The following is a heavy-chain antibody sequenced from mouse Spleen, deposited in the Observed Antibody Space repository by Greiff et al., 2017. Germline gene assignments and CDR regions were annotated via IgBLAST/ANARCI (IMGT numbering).Heavy chain of an antibody. CDR3: ARVDYGSSYAWFAY. Sequence: QVQLKQPGTELVKPGASVKLSCKASGYTFTSYWMHWVKQRPGQGLEWIGNINPSNGGTNYNEKFKSKATLTVDKSSSTAYMQLSSLTSEDSAVYYCARVDYGSSYAWFAYWGQGTLVTVSA. J-gene: IGHJ3*01. CDR1: GYTFTSYW. V-gene: IGHV1-53*01. D-gene: IGHD1-1*01. CDR2: INPSNGGT.